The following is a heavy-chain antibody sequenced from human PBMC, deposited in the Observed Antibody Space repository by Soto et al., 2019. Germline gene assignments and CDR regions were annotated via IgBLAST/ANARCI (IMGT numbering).Heavy chain of an antibody. CDR3: ARGAEHQLLSRDYFYGMDV. Sequence: QVQLVGSGGGVVQPGRSLRLSCAASGFTLSRYGMHWVRQDPGKGLEWVAVISFEGNTQYYADSVKGRFTISRDNSKDTLSLQIHSLRPEDTAVYYCARGAEHQLLSRDYFYGMDVWGQGTTVSVSS. CDR1: GFTLSRYG. D-gene: IGHD1-1*01. CDR2: ISFEGNTQ. V-gene: IGHV3-30*05. J-gene: IGHJ6*02.